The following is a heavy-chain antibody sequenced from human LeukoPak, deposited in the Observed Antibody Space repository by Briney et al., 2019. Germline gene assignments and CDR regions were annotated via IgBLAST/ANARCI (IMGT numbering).Heavy chain of an antibody. V-gene: IGHV3-9*01. Sequence: GGSLRLSCAASGFTFSSYGMHWVRHAPGKGLEWVSGISWNSGSIGYADSVKGRFTISRDNAKNSLYLQMNSLRAEDTALYYCAKGRYSSDDYFDYWGQGTLVTVSS. J-gene: IGHJ4*02. CDR2: ISWNSGSI. CDR1: GFTFSSYG. D-gene: IGHD6-25*01. CDR3: AKGRYSSDDYFDY.